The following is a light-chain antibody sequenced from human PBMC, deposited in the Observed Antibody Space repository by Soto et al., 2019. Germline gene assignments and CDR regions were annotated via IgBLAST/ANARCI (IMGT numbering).Light chain of an antibody. CDR1: SSDVGAYNY. Sequence: QSALTQPPSASGSPGQSVTISCTGTSSDVGAYNYVSWYQQHAGKAPKLLIYGDTKRPSGVPDRFSGSKSANTASLTVSGLQAEDEADYYCSSFASSNTWVFGGGTKLTVL. CDR2: GDT. J-gene: IGLJ3*02. V-gene: IGLV2-8*01. CDR3: SSFASSNTWV.